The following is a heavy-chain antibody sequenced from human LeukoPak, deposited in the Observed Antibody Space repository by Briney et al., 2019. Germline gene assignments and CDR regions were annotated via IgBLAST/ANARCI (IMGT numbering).Heavy chain of an antibody. V-gene: IGHV3-7*01. CDR1: GFTFSSYW. D-gene: IGHD2-2*01. CDR3: ARDDCSSISCYHNWFDP. CDR2: IKQDGSEK. J-gene: IGHJ5*02. Sequence: GGSLRLSCAASGFTFSSYWMSWVRQAPGKGLEWVANIKQDGSEKYYVDSVKGRFTISRDNAKNSLYLQMNSLRAEDTAVYYCARDDCSSISCYHNWFDPWGPGTLVTVSS.